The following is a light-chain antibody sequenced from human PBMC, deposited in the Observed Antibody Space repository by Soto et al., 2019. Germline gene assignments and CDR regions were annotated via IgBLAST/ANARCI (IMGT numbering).Light chain of an antibody. J-gene: IGLJ1*01. CDR3: AAWDDTLNGHV. V-gene: IGLV1-44*01. CDR1: SSNIESNS. CDR2: SDN. Sequence: QALMALPPSAYGTPGQRCSISCSGSSSNIESNSVNWYRHLPGTAPKRLIYSDNQRPSGVPDRISGSKSGTSASLAISGLQSEDEADYYCAAWDDTLNGHVFGTGTKVTVL.